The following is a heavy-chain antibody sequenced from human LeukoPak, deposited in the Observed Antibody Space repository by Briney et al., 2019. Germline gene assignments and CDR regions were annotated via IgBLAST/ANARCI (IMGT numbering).Heavy chain of an antibody. CDR3: ARRPAVKVRTTSYYYGMDV. CDR2: MNPNRGNT. D-gene: IGHD2/OR15-2a*01. Sequence: ASVKVSRKASGYTFTSYDINWVRQATGQALDWMEWMNPNRGNTGYAQKFQGRVTMTRNTSISTAYMELSSVRPEDTAVYYCARRPAVKVRTTSYYYGMDVWGQGTTVTVSS. CDR1: GYTFTSYD. J-gene: IGHJ6*02. V-gene: IGHV1-8*01.